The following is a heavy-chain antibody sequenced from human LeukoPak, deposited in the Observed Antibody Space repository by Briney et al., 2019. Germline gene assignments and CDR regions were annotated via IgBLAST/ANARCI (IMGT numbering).Heavy chain of an antibody. CDR1: GFTFSSYW. V-gene: IGHV3-48*01. D-gene: IGHD3-10*01. J-gene: IGHJ4*02. CDR2: ISSSSSTI. CDR3: ARDLPPHYYGSGSRFWGFDY. Sequence: TGGSLRLSCAASGFTFSSYWMSWVRQAPGKGLEWVSYISSSSSTIYYADSVKGRFTISRDNAKNSLYLQMNSLRAEDTAVYYCARDLPPHYYGSGSRFWGFDYWGQGTLVTVSS.